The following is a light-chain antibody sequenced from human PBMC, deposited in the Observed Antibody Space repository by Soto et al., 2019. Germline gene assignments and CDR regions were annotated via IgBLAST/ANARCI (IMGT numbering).Light chain of an antibody. CDR2: GAS. J-gene: IGKJ5*01. CDR1: LSVSSSF. Sequence: EIVLTYSSGTLSVSGGERATLSCRASLSVSSSFLAWYQQKPGQAPRLLIYGASTRATGIPDRSSGSGSGTDFTLTISRLEPEDFAMYYCQQRRNWPPGITFGQGTRLEIK. CDR3: QQRRNWPPGIT. V-gene: IGKV3D-20*02.